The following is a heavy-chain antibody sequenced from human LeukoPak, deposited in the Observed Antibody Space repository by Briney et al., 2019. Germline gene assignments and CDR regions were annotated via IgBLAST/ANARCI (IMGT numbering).Heavy chain of an antibody. V-gene: IGHV3-66*01. J-gene: IGHJ4*02. CDR3: AKVGAVAAVEN. Sequence: GGSLSLSCPASGFTVSSKYMSWFRRAPGKGLEWVSVIYTGETTYYADSVKGRFTISRDDSKNTLYLQMDGLRVEDTAVYYCAKVGAVAAVENWGQGTLVTVSS. CDR2: IYTGETT. D-gene: IGHD6-19*01. CDR1: GFTVSSKY.